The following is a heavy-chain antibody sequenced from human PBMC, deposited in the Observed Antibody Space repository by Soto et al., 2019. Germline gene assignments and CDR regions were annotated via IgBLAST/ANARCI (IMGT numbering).Heavy chain of an antibody. J-gene: IGHJ4*02. D-gene: IGHD7-27*01. CDR3: VRGPNWGYRFDS. V-gene: IGHV1-69*06. CDR2: LIPLFGTT. CDR1: GGTFSGHA. Sequence: QVQLVQSGAEVKKPGSPVKVSCEASGGTFSGHAISWVRQAPGQGPEWMGGLIPLFGTTQHAQRFQGRLTITADKSTTTAYMELTSLRFEDTAIYYCVRGPNWGYRFDSWGQGTLVTVSS.